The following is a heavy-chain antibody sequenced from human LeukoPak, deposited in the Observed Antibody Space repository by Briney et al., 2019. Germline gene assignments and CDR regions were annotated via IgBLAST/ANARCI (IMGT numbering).Heavy chain of an antibody. V-gene: IGHV4-39*01. Sequence: HSDTLSLTCTVSGGSISSSSYYWGWIRQPPGKGLEWIGSIYYSGSTYYNPSLKSRVTISVDTSKNQFSLKLSSVTAADTAVYYCARTRGYSSSSNNWFDPWGQGTLVTVSS. CDR1: GGSISSSSYY. J-gene: IGHJ5*02. CDR3: ARTRGYSSSSNNWFDP. CDR2: IYYSGST. D-gene: IGHD6-6*01.